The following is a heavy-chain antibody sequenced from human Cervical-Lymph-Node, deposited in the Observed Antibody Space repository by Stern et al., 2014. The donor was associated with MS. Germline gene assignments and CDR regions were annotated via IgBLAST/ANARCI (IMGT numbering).Heavy chain of an antibody. CDR1: GGSISGYY. CDR3: ARDASSHYYDSGSSFDY. Sequence: QVQLQESGPGLVKPSETLSLTCNVSGGSISGYYWTWIRQSPGRGLEWLRAVFFSGTTKYNPSLKSRVAISVDTFKNQFSLKLKSVTAADTAVYYCARDASSHYYDSGSSFDYWGQGTLVTVSS. V-gene: IGHV4-59*13. J-gene: IGHJ4*02. CDR2: VFFSGTT. D-gene: IGHD3-10*01.